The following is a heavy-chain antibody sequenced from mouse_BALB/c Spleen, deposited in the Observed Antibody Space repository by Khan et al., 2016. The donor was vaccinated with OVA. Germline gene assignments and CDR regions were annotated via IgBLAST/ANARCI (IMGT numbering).Heavy chain of an antibody. CDR1: GFTFSTYI. CDR2: ISIGGNT. V-gene: IGHV5-6-5*01. CDR3: DREDPMITTWFAY. Sequence: EVELVESGGGLVKPGGSLKLSCAASGFTFSTYIMSWVRQTPEKRLEWVASISIGGNTFYPDTVMGRFTISRDDARNILYLQMSSLRSEDTAMYYCDREDPMITTWFAYWGQGTLVTVSA. D-gene: IGHD2-4*01. J-gene: IGHJ3*01.